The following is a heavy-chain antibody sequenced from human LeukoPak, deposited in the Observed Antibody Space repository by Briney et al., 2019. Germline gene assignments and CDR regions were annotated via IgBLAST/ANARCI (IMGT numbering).Heavy chain of an antibody. J-gene: IGHJ4*02. CDR2: IKGDGSET. CDR3: ARGMTMPLY. Sequence: GGSLRLSCAASGFTFSDYSMSWVRQAPGKGLEWVANIKGDGSETYYVESVKGRFTISRDNAKNSLYLQMNSLSAEDTAVYYCARGMTMPLYWSQGILVTVSS. D-gene: IGHD4/OR15-4a*01. V-gene: IGHV3-7*04. CDR1: GFTFSDYS.